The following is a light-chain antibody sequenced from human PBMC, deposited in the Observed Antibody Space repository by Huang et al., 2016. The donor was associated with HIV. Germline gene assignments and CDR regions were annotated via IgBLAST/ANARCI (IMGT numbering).Light chain of an antibody. CDR2: GAS. CDR3: QQYNNWPPYT. J-gene: IGKJ2*01. Sequence: EIMMTQSPATLSVSPGDSATLSCRASQSVSSNLAWYQQRPGQAPRLLLYGASTRATGIPARFSGSGSGTEFTLTISGLQSEDFAVYYGQQYNNWPPYTFGQGTKLEIK. V-gene: IGKV3-15*01. CDR1: QSVSSN.